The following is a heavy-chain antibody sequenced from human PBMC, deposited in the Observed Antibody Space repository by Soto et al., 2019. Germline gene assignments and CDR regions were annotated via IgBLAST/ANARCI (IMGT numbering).Heavy chain of an antibody. CDR3: ARRGSSSWGDYYYYGMDV. D-gene: IGHD6-13*01. Sequence: SETLSLTCTVSGGSISSYYWSWIRQPPGMGLGWIGYIYYSGSTNYNPSLKSRVTISVDTSKNQFSLKLSSVTAADTAVYYCARRGSSSWGDYYYYGMDVWGQGTTVTVSS. CDR1: GGSISSYY. CDR2: IYYSGST. V-gene: IGHV4-59*01. J-gene: IGHJ6*02.